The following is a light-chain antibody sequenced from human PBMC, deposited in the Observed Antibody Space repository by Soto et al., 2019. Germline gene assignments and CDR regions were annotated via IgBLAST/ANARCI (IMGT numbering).Light chain of an antibody. CDR2: EVS. CDR1: RTDVGGYNF. V-gene: IGLV2-14*01. Sequence: QSALTQPASVSGSPGQSITISCTGTRTDVGGYNFVSWYQQHPGKAPKLIIYEVSNRPSGVSNRFSGSKSDNTASLTISGLQAEDEADYYCCSYTTRTTLYVFGTGTKVTVL. CDR3: CSYTTRTTLYV. J-gene: IGLJ1*01.